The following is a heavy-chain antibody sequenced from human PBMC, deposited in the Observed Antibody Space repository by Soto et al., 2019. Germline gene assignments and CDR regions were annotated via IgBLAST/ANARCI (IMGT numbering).Heavy chain of an antibody. J-gene: IGHJ6*02. CDR2: ISAYNGNT. D-gene: IGHD6-13*01. Sequence: QVQLVQSGAEVKKPGASVKVSCKASGYTFTSYVISWVRQAPGQGLEWMGWISAYNGNTNYAQKLQGTVTMTTDTSTTTAYMELRSLISDDTAVYYGASYREQLVLYGMDVWGQGTTVTVSS. CDR3: ASYREQLVLYGMDV. CDR1: GYTFTSYV. V-gene: IGHV1-18*01.